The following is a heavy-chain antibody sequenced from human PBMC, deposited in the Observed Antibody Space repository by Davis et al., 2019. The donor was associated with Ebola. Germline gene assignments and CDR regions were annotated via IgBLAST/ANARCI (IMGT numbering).Heavy chain of an antibody. V-gene: IGHV5-51*01. J-gene: IGHJ4*02. CDR3: ARHQGSSWYLGPLAY. CDR1: GYSFTSYW. Sequence: GESLKISCKGSGYSFTSYWIGWVRQMPGKGLEWMGIIYPGDSDTRYSPSFQGQVTISADKSISTAYLQWSSLKASDTAMYYCARHQGSSWYLGPLAYWGQGTLVTVSS. CDR2: IYPGDSDT. D-gene: IGHD6-13*01.